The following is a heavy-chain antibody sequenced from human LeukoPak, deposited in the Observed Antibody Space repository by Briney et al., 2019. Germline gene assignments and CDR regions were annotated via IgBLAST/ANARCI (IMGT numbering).Heavy chain of an antibody. CDR1: GFTFNKYW. V-gene: IGHV3-7*01. J-gene: IGHJ4*02. CDR2: IREDGSQK. Sequence: PGGSLRLSCAASGFTFNKYWMTWVRQAPGKGLEWVANIREDGSQKYYVDSVKGRFTISRDNAKNSLYLQMSSLRAEDTAVYYCARDRIGLRLGELSFPFDYWGQGTLVTVSS. CDR3: ARDRIGLRLGELSFPFDY. D-gene: IGHD3-16*02.